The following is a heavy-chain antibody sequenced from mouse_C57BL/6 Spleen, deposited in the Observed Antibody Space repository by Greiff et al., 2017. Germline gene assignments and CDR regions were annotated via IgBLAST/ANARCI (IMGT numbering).Heavy chain of an antibody. V-gene: IGHV1-19*01. D-gene: IGHD1-2*01. CDR3: ARWPNYDGGPYYFDY. Sequence: EVQLQQSGPVLVKPGASVKMSCKASGYTFTDYYMNWVKQSHGKSLEWIGVINPYNGGTSYNQKFKGKATLTVDKSSSTAYMELNSLTSEDSAVYYCARWPNYDGGPYYFDYWGQGTTLTVSS. CDR2: INPYNGGT. J-gene: IGHJ2*01. CDR1: GYTFTDYY.